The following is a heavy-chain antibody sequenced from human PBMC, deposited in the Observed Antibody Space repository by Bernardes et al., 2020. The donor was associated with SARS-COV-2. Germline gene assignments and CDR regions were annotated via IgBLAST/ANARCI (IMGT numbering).Heavy chain of an antibody. Sequence: GGSLRLSCEASGFTFSSYEMNWVRQAPGKGLEWVSYISSSGSSIYYADSLKGRFTISRDNAKNSLYLQMNSLRAEDTAVYYCAREGFDYYDSSVPYFDYWGQGTLVTVSS. V-gene: IGHV3-48*03. D-gene: IGHD3-22*01. CDR2: ISSSGSSI. CDR1: GFTFSSYE. CDR3: AREGFDYYDSSVPYFDY. J-gene: IGHJ4*02.